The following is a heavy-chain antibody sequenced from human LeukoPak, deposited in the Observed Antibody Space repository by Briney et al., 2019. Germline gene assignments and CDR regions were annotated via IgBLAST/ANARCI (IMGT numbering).Heavy chain of an antibody. Sequence: SETLSLTYTASGGSISSYYWSWIRQPPGKGLEWIGYIYYSGSTNYNPSLKSRVTISVDTSKNQFSLKLSSVTAADTAVYYCARSFDYWGQGTLVTVSS. CDR1: GGSISSYY. J-gene: IGHJ4*02. CDR2: IYYSGST. CDR3: ARSFDY. V-gene: IGHV4-59*01.